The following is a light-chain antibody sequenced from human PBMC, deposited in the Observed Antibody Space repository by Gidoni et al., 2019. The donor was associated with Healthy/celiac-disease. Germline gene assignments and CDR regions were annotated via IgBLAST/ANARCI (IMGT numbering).Light chain of an antibody. CDR2: RNN. J-gene: IGLJ3*02. Sequence: QSVLTQPPSASGPPGQRVTISCSGSSSNIGSNYVYWYQQLPGTAPKLLIYRNNQRPSGVPDRFSGSKSGTSASLAISGLRSEDEADYYCAAWDDSPSGRVFGGGTKLTVL. V-gene: IGLV1-47*01. CDR1: SSNIGSNY. CDR3: AAWDDSPSGRV.